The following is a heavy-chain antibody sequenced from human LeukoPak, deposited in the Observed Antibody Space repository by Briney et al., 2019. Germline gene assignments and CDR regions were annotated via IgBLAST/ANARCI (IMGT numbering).Heavy chain of an antibody. Sequence: ASVKVSCKASGYTFTGYYMHWVRQAPGQGLEWMGWMNPNSGNTGYAQKFQGRVTITRNTSINTAYMELSSLRFEDTAVYYCARGIRRNINYWFDPWGQGTLVTVSS. CDR1: GYTFTGYY. J-gene: IGHJ5*02. D-gene: IGHD4-11*01. CDR2: MNPNSGNT. V-gene: IGHV1-8*03. CDR3: ARGIRRNINYWFDP.